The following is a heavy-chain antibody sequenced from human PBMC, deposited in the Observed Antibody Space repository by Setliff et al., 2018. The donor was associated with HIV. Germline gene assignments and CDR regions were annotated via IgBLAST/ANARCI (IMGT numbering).Heavy chain of an antibody. CDR1: GGSIRSSSYY. D-gene: IGHD5-12*01. J-gene: IGHJ4*02. CDR2: VCYSGST. V-gene: IGHV4-39*01. Sequence: PSETLSLTCTVSGGSIRSSSYYWGWIRQPPGKGLEWIGSVCYSGSTYYNPSLESRVTISADMSKNQFSLKLSSVTAADTAVYYCARRHNDYSLYYFDSWGQGTLVTVSS. CDR3: ARRHNDYSLYYFDS.